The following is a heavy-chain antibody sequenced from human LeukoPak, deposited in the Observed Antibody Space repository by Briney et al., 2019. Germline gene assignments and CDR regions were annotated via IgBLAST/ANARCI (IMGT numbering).Heavy chain of an antibody. CDR2: IYSDRNT. V-gene: IGHV3-53*01. CDR1: GFTVSSSY. D-gene: IGHD2-15*01. CDR3: ARDSAFSSYSY. Sequence: PGGSLRLSCTASGFTVSSSYMSWVRQAPGKGLEWASIIYSDRNTYYAASVKGRFTISRDDSKNTLLLQMDSLRAEDTAIYYCARDSAFSSYSYWGQGALVTVSS. J-gene: IGHJ4*02.